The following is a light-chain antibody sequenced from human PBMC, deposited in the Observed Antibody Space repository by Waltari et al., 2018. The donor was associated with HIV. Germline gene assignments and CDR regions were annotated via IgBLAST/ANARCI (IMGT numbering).Light chain of an antibody. CDR2: KAS. V-gene: IGKV1-5*03. J-gene: IGKJ4*01. CDR1: QSISTW. Sequence: DIQMTQSPSTLSASVGDRVTITCRASQSISTWLVWYQQKAGKAPKLLIYKASSLESEVPSRFSGSGSGTEFTITISSLQPDDSATYYCQQYTSYSTFGGGTKVEIK. CDR3: QQYTSYST.